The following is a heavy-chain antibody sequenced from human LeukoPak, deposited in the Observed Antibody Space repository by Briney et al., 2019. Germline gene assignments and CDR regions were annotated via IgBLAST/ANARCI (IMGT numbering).Heavy chain of an antibody. CDR3: ARDRSPSHPYDYYYYGMDV. D-gene: IGHD3-3*01. CDR2: ISSSSSYI. J-gene: IGHJ6*02. V-gene: IGHV3-21*01. Sequence: GGSLRLSCAASGFTFSSYSMNWVRQAPGKGLEWVSSISSSSSYIYYADSVKGRFTISRDNAKNSLYLQMNSLRAEDTAVYYCARDRSPSHPYDYYYYGMDVWGQGTTVTVSS. CDR1: GFTFSSYS.